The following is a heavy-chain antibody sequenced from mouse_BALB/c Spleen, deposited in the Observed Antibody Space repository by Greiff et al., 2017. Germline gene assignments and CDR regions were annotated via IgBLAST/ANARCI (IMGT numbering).Heavy chain of an antibody. D-gene: IGHD2-4*01. J-gene: IGHJ4*01. CDR2: ISSGGSYT. CDR1: GFTFSSYA. CDR3: ARVYYDYEGYAMDY. V-gene: IGHV5-9-4*01. Sequence: EVMLVESGGGLVKPGGSLKLSCAASGFTFSSYAMSWVRQSPEKRLEWVAEISSGGSYTYYPDTVTGRFTISRDNAKNTLYLEMSSLRSEDTAMYYCARVYYDYEGYAMDYWGQGTSVTVSS.